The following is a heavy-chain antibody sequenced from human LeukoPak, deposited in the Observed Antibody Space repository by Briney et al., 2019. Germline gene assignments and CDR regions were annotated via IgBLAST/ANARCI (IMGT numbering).Heavy chain of an antibody. CDR3: ATTYYDFWSGYYLPYYYYGMDV. V-gene: IGHV3-7*01. J-gene: IGHJ6*02. CDR1: GFTFSSYW. CDR2: IKQDGSEK. D-gene: IGHD3-3*01. Sequence: GGSLRLSCAASGFTFSSYWMSWVRQAPGKGLEWVANIKQDGSEKYYVDSVKGRFTISRDNAKNSLYLQMNSLRAEDTAVYYCATTYYDFWSGYYLPYYYYGMDVWGQGTTVTVSS.